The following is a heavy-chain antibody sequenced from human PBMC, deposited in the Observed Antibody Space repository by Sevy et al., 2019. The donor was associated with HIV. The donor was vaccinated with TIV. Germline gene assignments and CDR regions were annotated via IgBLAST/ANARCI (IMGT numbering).Heavy chain of an antibody. CDR2: IYYSGRT. CDR3: AGRIAVAAFDY. V-gene: IGHV4-31*03. J-gene: IGHJ4*02. CDR1: GDSISNGGYY. D-gene: IGHD6-19*01. Sequence: SETLSLTCSVSGDSISNGGYYWSWIRQHPGKGLEWIGYIYYSGRTYYNPSLESRVTISVDTSKNQFSLNLSSVTAADTAVYYCAGRIAVAAFDYWGQGNLVTVSS.